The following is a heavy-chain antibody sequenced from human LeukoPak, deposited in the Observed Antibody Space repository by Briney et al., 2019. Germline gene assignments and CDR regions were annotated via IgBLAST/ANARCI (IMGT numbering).Heavy chain of an antibody. CDR2: ISGSGDST. V-gene: IGHV3-23*01. J-gene: IGHJ4*02. Sequence: GGSLRLSCAASGFTSSSYAMSWVRQAPGKGLEWVSSISGSGDSTYYADSVKGRFTISRDNSKNTVYLQMNSLRAEDTAVYYCARNIPVTRWGYWGQGTLVTVSS. CDR1: GFTSSSYA. CDR3: ARNIPVTRWGY. D-gene: IGHD2-21*01.